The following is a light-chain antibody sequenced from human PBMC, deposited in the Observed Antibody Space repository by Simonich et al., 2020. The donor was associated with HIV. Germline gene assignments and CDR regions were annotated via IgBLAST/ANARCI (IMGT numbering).Light chain of an antibody. CDR2: GAS. CDR3: QQYNNWPPLT. CDR1: QSVSSN. Sequence: EIVMTQSPATLSVSPGERATLSCRASQSVSSNLAWYQQKPGQAPRLLIYGASTRATGIPARFSGSWSETEFTLTISSLQSEDVAVYYCQQYNNWPPLTFGGGTKVEIK. V-gene: IGKV3-15*01. J-gene: IGKJ4*01.